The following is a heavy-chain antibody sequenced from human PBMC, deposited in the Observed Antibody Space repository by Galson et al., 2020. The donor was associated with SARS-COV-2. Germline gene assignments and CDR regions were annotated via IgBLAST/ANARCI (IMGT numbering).Heavy chain of an antibody. CDR3: SRDRIGDGVYRDDN. D-gene: IGHD2-8*01. CDR2: INANSGDI. Sequence: ASVKVSCQASGYTFTDYYIHWVRQARGQGLEWMGWINANSGDIKYAQKFQGRVTMTRDTSVSTANMELSMLRPDDTAMYYCSRDRIGDGVYRDDNWGQGTLVTVSS. J-gene: IGHJ4*02. CDR1: GYTFTDYY. V-gene: IGHV1-2*02.